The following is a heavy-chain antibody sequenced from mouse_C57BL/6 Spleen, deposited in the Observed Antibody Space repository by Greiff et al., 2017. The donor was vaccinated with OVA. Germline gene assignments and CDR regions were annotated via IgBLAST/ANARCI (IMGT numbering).Heavy chain of an antibody. CDR3: ARGNWGDY. Sequence: EVKVVESGGGLVKPGGSLKLSCAASGFTFSSYAMSWVRQTPEKRLEWVATISDGGSYTYYPDNVKGRFTISRDNAKNNLYLQMSHLKSEDTAMYYCARGNWGDYWGQGTTLTVSS. J-gene: IGHJ2*01. CDR2: ISDGGSYT. CDR1: GFTFSSYA. D-gene: IGHD4-1*01. V-gene: IGHV5-4*03.